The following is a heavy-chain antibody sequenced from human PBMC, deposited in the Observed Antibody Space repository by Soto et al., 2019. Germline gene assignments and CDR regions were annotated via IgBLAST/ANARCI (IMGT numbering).Heavy chain of an antibody. V-gene: IGHV3-30*03. D-gene: IGHD3-3*01. CDR1: EFTFSSYA. Sequence: QLVESGGRGVQPGRSLRLSCEASEFTFSSYAMHWVRQAPGRGLEWVALISFDGTKEYYADCVKGRFIISRDNSKSMVYLQMDSLRPDDTAIYYCARPIPRWSYHYGMDVWGQGTTVTVSS. CDR2: ISFDGTKE. J-gene: IGHJ6*02. CDR3: ARPIPRWSYHYGMDV.